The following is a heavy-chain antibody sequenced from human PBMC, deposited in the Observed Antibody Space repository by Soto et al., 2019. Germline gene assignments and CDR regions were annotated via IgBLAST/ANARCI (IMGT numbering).Heavy chain of an antibody. CDR3: ASTRVVIIPYPYYYGMDV. Sequence: KPSETRSLTCTVSGGSISSSSYYWGWIRQPPGKGLEWIGSIYYSGSTYYNPSLKSRVTISVDTSKNQFSLKLSSVTAADTAVYYCASTRVVIIPYPYYYGMDVWGQGTTVTVSS. CDR2: IYYSGST. J-gene: IGHJ6*02. CDR1: GGSISSSSYY. D-gene: IGHD3-3*01. V-gene: IGHV4-39*01.